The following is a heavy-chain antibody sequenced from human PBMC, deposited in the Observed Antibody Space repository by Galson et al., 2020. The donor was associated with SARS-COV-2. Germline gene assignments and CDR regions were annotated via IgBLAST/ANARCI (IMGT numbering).Heavy chain of an antibody. CDR1: GYTISNFH. Sequence: GGSLRLSCTASGYTISNFHMHWVRQDQGKGLEWVAVISKDGKNQLCADSVKGRYTISRDNSKNTLYLQMNSLRAEDTAVYYCARGNDLNAFDIWGQGTMVTVSS. CDR3: ARGNDLNAFDI. J-gene: IGHJ3*02. V-gene: IGHV3-30*04. CDR2: ISKDGKNQ.